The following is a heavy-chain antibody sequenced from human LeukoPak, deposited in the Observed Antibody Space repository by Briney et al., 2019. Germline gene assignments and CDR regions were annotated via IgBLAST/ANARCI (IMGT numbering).Heavy chain of an antibody. CDR3: ARKGDV. J-gene: IGHJ6*04. Sequence: SETLSLTCTVSGDSISGGSYYWSWIRQPAGKGLEWLGRIYTSGSTDYNPSLKSRVTISLDTSKNQFSLKLNSVTAADTAVYYCARKGDVWGKGTTVTVSS. CDR2: IYTSGST. V-gene: IGHV4-61*02. CDR1: GDSISGGSYY.